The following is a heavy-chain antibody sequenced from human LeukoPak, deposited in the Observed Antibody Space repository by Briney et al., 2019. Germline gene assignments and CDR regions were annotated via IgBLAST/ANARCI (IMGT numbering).Heavy chain of an antibody. J-gene: IGHJ3*02. CDR2: INHSGST. Sequence: SETLSLTCAVYGGSFSGYYWSWIRQPPGKGLEWVGEINHSGSTNYNPSLKSRVTISVDTSKNQFSLKLSSVTAADTAVYYCARGRPNYYDSSGSGSAFDIWGQGTMVTVCS. CDR3: ARGRPNYYDSSGSGSAFDI. V-gene: IGHV4-34*01. D-gene: IGHD3-22*01. CDR1: GGSFSGYY.